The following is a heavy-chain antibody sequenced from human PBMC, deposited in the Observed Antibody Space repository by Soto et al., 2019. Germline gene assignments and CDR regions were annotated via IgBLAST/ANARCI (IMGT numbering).Heavy chain of an antibody. V-gene: IGHV3-30*18. CDR2: ISYDGSNK. J-gene: IGHJ4*02. CDR3: AKDWDTAMGLIAY. D-gene: IGHD5-18*01. Sequence: GGSLRLSCAASGFTFSSYGMHWVRQAPGKGLEWVAVISYDGSNKYYADSVKGRFTISRDNSKNTLYLQMNSLRAEDTAVYYCAKDWDTAMGLIAYWGQGTLVTVSS. CDR1: GFTFSSYG.